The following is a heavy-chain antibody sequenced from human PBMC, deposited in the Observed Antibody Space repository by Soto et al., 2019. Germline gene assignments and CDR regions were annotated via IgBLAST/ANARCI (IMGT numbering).Heavy chain of an antibody. CDR2: ISSSSSYI. V-gene: IGHV3-21*01. CDR1: GFTFSSYS. Sequence: LSLTCAASGFTFSSYSMNWVRQAPGKGLEWVSSISSSSSYIYYADSVKGRFTISRDNAKNSLYLQMNSLRAEDTAVYYCARGNYGDYGTWYFDLWGRGTLVTVSS. D-gene: IGHD4-17*01. J-gene: IGHJ2*01. CDR3: ARGNYGDYGTWYFDL.